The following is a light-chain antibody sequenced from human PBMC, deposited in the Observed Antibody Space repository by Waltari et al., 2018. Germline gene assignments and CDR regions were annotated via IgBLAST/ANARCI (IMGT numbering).Light chain of an antibody. CDR3: QQYYSTPLT. J-gene: IGKJ4*01. CDR2: WAS. CDR1: QSLLYSSNNKNY. Sequence: DIVMTQSPDSLAVSLGERVTINCKSSQSLLYSSNNKNYLAWYQHKPGQAPKLLIYWASTRESGVPNRFSGSGSGTDFTLTISGLQAEDVAVYYCQQYYSTPLTFGGGTKVEIK. V-gene: IGKV4-1*01.